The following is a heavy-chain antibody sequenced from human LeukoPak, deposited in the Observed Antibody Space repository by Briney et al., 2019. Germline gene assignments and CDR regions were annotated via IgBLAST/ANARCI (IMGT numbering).Heavy chain of an antibody. D-gene: IGHD3-3*01. CDR1: GFTFSSYS. CDR3: ARNVRFFSYYYYYGMDV. Sequence: GGSLRLSCAASGFTFSSYSMNWVRQAPGKGLEWVSYISSSSSTIYYADSVKGRFTISRDNAKNSLYLQMNSLRAEDTAVYYCARNVRFFSYYYYYGMDVWGQGTTVTVSS. V-gene: IGHV3-48*01. CDR2: ISSSSSTI. J-gene: IGHJ6*02.